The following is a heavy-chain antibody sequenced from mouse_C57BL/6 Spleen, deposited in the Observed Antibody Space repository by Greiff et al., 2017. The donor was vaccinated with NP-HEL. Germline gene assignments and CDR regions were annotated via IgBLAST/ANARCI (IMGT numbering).Heavy chain of an antibody. Sequence: QVQLQQPGAELVKPGASVKVSCKASGYTFTSYWMHWVKQRPGQGLEWIGRIHPSDSDTNYNQKFKGKATLTVDKSSSTAYMQLSSLTSEDSAVYYCASYDGYYSWDFDVWGTGTTVTVSS. CDR3: ASYDGYYSWDFDV. CDR2: IHPSDSDT. J-gene: IGHJ1*03. CDR1: GYTFTSYW. D-gene: IGHD2-3*01. V-gene: IGHV1-74*01.